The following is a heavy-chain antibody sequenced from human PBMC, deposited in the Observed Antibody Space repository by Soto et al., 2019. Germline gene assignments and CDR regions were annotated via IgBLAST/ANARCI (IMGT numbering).Heavy chain of an antibody. V-gene: IGHV4-39*01. D-gene: IGHD5-12*01. CDR1: GGSISSTDHF. CDR2: IYYTGTT. J-gene: IGHJ4*02. Sequence: QVQLQESGPGLVKPSGTLSLTCTVSGGSISSTDHFWGWIGQPPGKGLEWIGSIYYTGTTYYNTSLKVPVTMSVDTSNNRFPLSLRSVPAADAAVYYCARQVTYHILAPPWLLDNWGQGSLVIVSS. CDR3: ARQVTYHILAPPWLLDN.